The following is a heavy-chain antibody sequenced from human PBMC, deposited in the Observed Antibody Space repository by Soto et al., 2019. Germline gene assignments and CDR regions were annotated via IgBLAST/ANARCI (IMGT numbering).Heavy chain of an antibody. D-gene: IGHD5-18*01. J-gene: IGHJ5*02. Sequence: PSETLSLTCTVSGGSISSYYWSWIRQPPGKGLEWIGYIYYSGSTNYNPSLKSRVTISVDTSKNQFSLKLNSVTAADTAVYYCAKDSGYNYGYFSWFDPWGQGTLVTVSS. V-gene: IGHV4-59*01. CDR1: GGSISSYY. CDR2: IYYSGST. CDR3: AKDSGYNYGYFSWFDP.